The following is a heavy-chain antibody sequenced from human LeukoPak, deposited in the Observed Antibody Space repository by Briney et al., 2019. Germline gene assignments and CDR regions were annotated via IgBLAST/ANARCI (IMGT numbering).Heavy chain of an antibody. V-gene: IGHV3-13*01. D-gene: IGHD1-1*01. CDR2: IGTASDT. Sequence: RSGGSLRLSCAASGFTFSSFDMHWVRQPTGQGLEWVSTIGTASDTYYPGSVEGRFSLSRDNAKNSLYLQMSSLTAGDTAVYYCARGPPRGKYYYMDVWGKGTTVTVSS. J-gene: IGHJ6*03. CDR3: ARGPPRGKYYYMDV. CDR1: GFTFSSFD.